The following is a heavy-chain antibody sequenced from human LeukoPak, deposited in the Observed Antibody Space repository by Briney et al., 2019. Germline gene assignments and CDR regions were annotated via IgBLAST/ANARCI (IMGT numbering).Heavy chain of an antibody. J-gene: IGHJ6*02. V-gene: IGHV4-28*03. CDR3: ARGADYGDYVAPNPYYYYGMDV. Sequence: SEALSLTCAVSGYSISSSNWWGWIRQPPGKGLEWIGYIYYSGSTYYNPSLKSRVTMSVDTSKNQFSLKLSSVTAVDTAVYYCARGADYGDYVAPNPYYYYGMDVWGQGTTVTVSS. CDR2: IYYSGST. CDR1: GYSISSSNW. D-gene: IGHD4-17*01.